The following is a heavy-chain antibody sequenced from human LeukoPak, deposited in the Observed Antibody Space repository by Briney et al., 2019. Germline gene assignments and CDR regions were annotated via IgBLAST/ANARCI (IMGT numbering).Heavy chain of an antibody. D-gene: IGHD6-13*01. CDR2: IYPGGSDT. CDR3: ARRRVSGSWYYDY. J-gene: IGHJ4*02. CDR1: GNSFTSYW. Sequence: GESLKISCKGSGNSFTSYWIGWVRQMPGKGLEWMGIIYPGGSDTRYSPSFQGQVTISADKSISTAYLQWSSLKASDTAMYYCARRRVSGSWYYDYWGQGTLVTVSS. V-gene: IGHV5-51*01.